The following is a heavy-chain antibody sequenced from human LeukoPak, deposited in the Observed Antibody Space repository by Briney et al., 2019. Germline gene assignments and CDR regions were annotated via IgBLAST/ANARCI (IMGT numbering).Heavy chain of an antibody. D-gene: IGHD5-18*01. CDR1: GFTFSGYW. Sequence: GGSLRLSCAASGFTFSGYWMAWVRQAPGKGLEWVANIKQDGSDKNYVDLVKARFTITRDNAKNSLYLQMNSLRAEDTAVYYCARGRGSYGYSFDYWGQGTLVTVSS. CDR3: ARGRGSYGYSFDY. J-gene: IGHJ4*02. CDR2: IKQDGSDK. V-gene: IGHV3-7*02.